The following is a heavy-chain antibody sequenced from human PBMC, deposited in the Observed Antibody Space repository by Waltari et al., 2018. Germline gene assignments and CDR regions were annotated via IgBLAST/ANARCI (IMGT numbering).Heavy chain of an antibody. Sequence: QVQLVESGGGVVQPGRSLRLSCAASGFTFSSSGMPWVRPAPGQGLEWVAVIWYDGSNKYYADSVKGRFTISRDNSKNTLYLQMNSLRAEDTAVYYCARDAPVYYYDSSGCLDYWGQGTLVTVSS. V-gene: IGHV3-33*01. J-gene: IGHJ4*02. CDR2: IWYDGSNK. CDR3: ARDAPVYYYDSSGCLDY. CDR1: GFTFSSSG. D-gene: IGHD3-22*01.